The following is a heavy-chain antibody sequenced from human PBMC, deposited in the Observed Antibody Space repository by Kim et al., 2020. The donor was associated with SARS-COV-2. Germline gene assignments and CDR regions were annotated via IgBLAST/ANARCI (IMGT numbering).Heavy chain of an antibody. CDR2: ISAYNGNT. Sequence: ASVKVSCKASGYTFTSYGISWVRQAPGQGLEWMGWISAYNGNTNYAQKLQGRVTMTTDTSTSTAYMELRSLRSDDTAVYYCARRIAARKPDDAFDIWGQGTMVTVSS. D-gene: IGHD6-6*01. CDR1: GYTFTSYG. CDR3: ARRIAARKPDDAFDI. V-gene: IGHV1-18*04. J-gene: IGHJ3*02.